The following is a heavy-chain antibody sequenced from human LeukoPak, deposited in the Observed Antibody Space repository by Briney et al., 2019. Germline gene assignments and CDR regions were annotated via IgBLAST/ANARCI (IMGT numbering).Heavy chain of an antibody. J-gene: IGHJ4*02. Sequence: PSETLSLTCAVYGGSFSGYYWSWVRQAPGKGLEWVSVIYSGGSTYYADSVKGRFTISRHNSKNTLYLQMNSLRAEDTAVYYCARFTAMVFDYWGQGTLVTVSS. CDR3: ARFTAMVFDY. V-gene: IGHV3-53*04. CDR1: GGSFSGYY. CDR2: IYSGGST. D-gene: IGHD5-18*01.